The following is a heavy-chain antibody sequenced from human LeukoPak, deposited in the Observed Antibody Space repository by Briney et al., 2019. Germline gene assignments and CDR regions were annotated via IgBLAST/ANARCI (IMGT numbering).Heavy chain of an antibody. CDR1: GYTFTNDY. CDR3: ARHRSGRRYDAFDI. CDR2: FHPGDSRN. V-gene: IGHV5-51*01. J-gene: IGHJ3*02. Sequence: GESLKISCKGSGYTFTNDYIGWVRQLPGKGLEWMGIFHPGDSRNKYSPSFEGQVTISADKSISTAYLQWSSLKASDTAIYYCARHRSGRRYDAFDIWGQGTMVTVSS. D-gene: IGHD3-3*01.